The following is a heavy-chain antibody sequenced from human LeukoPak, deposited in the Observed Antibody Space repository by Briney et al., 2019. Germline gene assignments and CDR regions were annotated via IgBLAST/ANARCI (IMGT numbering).Heavy chain of an antibody. CDR3: ARDSGTDYDILSGSFINWFDP. V-gene: IGHV3-11*01. CDR1: GFIFSDSY. CDR2: NSGNGYTV. J-gene: IGHJ5*02. D-gene: IGHD3-9*01. Sequence: GGSLRLSCEASGFIFSDSYLSWIRRAPGKGLEWVSNNSGNGYTVYYADSVKGRFTISRDNAKNSLYLQMNSLRPEDSAVYYCARDSGTDYDILSGSFINWFDPWGHGTLVTVSS.